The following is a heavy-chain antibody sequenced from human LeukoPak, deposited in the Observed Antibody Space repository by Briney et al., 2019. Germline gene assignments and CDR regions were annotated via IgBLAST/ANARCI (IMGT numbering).Heavy chain of an antibody. Sequence: PGASVKVSCKASGGTFSSYAISWVRQAPGQGLEWMGGIIPIFGTANYAQKFQGRVTITADKSTSTAYMELSSLRSEDTAVYYCATLCCGSYYMDVWGKGTTVTVSS. CDR1: GGTFSSYA. D-gene: IGHD2-15*01. CDR3: ATLCCGSYYMDV. V-gene: IGHV1-69*06. CDR2: IIPIFGTA. J-gene: IGHJ6*03.